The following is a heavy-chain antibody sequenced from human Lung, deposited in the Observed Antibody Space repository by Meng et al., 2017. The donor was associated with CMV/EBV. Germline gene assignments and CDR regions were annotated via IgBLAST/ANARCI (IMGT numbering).Heavy chain of an antibody. D-gene: IGHD6-6*01. J-gene: IGHJ6*02. Sequence: GESLKISCKGSGYSFTSYWIGWVRQMPGKGLEWMGIIYPGDSDTRYSPSFQGQVTISADKSISTAYLQWSSLKASDTAMYYCARELSSSSYYYGMDVWGQAXTAISSS. CDR2: IYPGDSDT. CDR3: ARELSSSSYYYGMDV. V-gene: IGHV5-51*01. CDR1: GYSFTSYW.